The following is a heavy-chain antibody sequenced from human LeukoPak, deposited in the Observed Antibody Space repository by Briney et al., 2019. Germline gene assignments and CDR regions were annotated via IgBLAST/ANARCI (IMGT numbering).Heavy chain of an antibody. CDR2: INISGTT. J-gene: IGHJ5*02. CDR1: GGSINTGTYY. CDR3: ASKWFGDLAAFDP. D-gene: IGHD3-10*01. V-gene: IGHV4-61*02. Sequence: PSETLSLTCTLSGGSINTGTYYWTWIRQPAGKGLEWLGRINISGTTNYNPSLKSRVTMSLDTSKNQFSLKLNSVTAADTAVYYCASKWFGDLAAFDPWGQGTLVTVSS.